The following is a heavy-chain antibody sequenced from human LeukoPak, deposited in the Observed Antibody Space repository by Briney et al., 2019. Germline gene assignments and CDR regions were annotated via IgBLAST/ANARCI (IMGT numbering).Heavy chain of an antibody. CDR2: IYYSGST. D-gene: IGHD5-18*01. Sequence: SETLSLTCTVSGGSISSYYWSWIRQPPGKGLEWIGYIYYSGSTNYNPSLRSRVTISVDTSKNQFSLKLSSVTAVDTAVYYCARNRGYSYGSDYWGQGTLVTVSS. V-gene: IGHV4-59*01. CDR3: ARNRGYSYGSDY. CDR1: GGSISSYY. J-gene: IGHJ4*02.